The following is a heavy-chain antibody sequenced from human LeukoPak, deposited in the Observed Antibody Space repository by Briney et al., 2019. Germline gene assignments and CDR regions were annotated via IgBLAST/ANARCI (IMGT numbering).Heavy chain of an antibody. CDR2: ISGNSIGK. CDR3: ATRQEYCGGDCFTWFDP. D-gene: IGHD2-21*01. CDR1: GFTFSTYA. V-gene: IGHV3-23*01. J-gene: IGHJ5*02. Sequence: PGGSLRLSCTVSGFTFSTYAMSWVRQAPGKGLEWVSGISGNSIGKYYADSVKGRFTISRDHPKNTLYLQMNSLRGEDTAIYYCATRQEYCGGDCFTWFDPWGQGTLVTVSS.